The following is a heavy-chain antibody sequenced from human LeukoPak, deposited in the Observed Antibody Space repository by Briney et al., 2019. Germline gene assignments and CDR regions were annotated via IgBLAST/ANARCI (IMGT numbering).Heavy chain of an antibody. Sequence: GGSLRLSCAASGFTFSDYYMSWIRQAPGKGLEWVSYISSSGSTIYYADSVKGRSTISRDNAKNSLYLQMNSLRAEDTAVYYCARVLLWFDYYMDVWGKGTTVTVSS. V-gene: IGHV3-11*04. D-gene: IGHD3-10*01. CDR3: ARVLLWFDYYMDV. J-gene: IGHJ6*03. CDR1: GFTFSDYY. CDR2: ISSSGSTI.